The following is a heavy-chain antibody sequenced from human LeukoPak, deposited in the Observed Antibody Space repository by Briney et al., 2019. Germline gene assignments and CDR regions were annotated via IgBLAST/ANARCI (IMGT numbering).Heavy chain of an antibody. D-gene: IGHD3-3*01. CDR3: AKDSGDYDFWSGPTPPYGMDV. Sequence: GGSLRLSCAASGFTFSSYAMSWVRQAPGKGLEWVSAISGSGGSTYYADSVKGRFTISRDNSKNTLYLQMNSLRAEDTAVYYCAKDSGDYDFWSGPTPPYGMDVWGQGTTVTASS. CDR1: GFTFSSYA. CDR2: ISGSGGST. J-gene: IGHJ6*02. V-gene: IGHV3-23*01.